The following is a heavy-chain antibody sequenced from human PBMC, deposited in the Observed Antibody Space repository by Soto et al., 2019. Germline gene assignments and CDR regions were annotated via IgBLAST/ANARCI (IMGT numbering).Heavy chain of an antibody. CDR2: IYYSGST. V-gene: IGHV4-61*01. Sequence: PSETLSLTCTVSGGSVSSGSYYWSWIRQPPGKGLEWIGYIYYSGSTNYNPSLKSRVTISVDTSKNQFSLKLSSVTAPDTAVYYCARVIAAQVYYYGMDVWGQGTTVTVSS. D-gene: IGHD6-13*01. CDR1: GGSVSSGSYY. CDR3: ARVIAAQVYYYGMDV. J-gene: IGHJ6*02.